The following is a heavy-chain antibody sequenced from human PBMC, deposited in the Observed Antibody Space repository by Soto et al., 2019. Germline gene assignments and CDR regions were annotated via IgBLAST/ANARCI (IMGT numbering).Heavy chain of an antibody. CDR2: INAGNGNT. Sequence: QVQLVQSGAEVKKPGASVKVSCEASTYTLTSYAMHWVRQAPGLRLEWMGWINAGNGNTKYSQKFQGRVTITRDTSASTAYMELSSLRSEDTAVYYSARSGSGTTLDYWFDPWGQGTLVTVSS. D-gene: IGHD1-7*01. CDR1: TYTLTSYA. V-gene: IGHV1-3*01. J-gene: IGHJ5*02. CDR3: ARSGSGTTLDYWFDP.